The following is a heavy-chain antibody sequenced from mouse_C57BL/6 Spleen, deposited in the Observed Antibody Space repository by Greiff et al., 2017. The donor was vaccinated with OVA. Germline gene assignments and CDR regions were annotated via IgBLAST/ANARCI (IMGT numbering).Heavy chain of an antibody. CDR3: ATYYYGSSYWYFDV. V-gene: IGHV1-26*01. CDR2: INPNNGGT. D-gene: IGHD1-1*01. Sequence: VQLQQSGPELVKPGASVKISCKASGYTFTDYYMNWVKQSHGKSLEWIGDINPNNGGTSYNQKFKGKATLTVDKSSSTAYMELRSLTSEDSAVYYCATYYYGSSYWYFDVWGTGTTVTVSS. CDR1: GYTFTDYY. J-gene: IGHJ1*03.